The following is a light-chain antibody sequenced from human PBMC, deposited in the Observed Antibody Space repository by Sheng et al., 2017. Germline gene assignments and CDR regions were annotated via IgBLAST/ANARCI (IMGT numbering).Light chain of an antibody. CDR1: QSVSSTY. V-gene: IGKV3-20*01. CDR2: GAS. J-gene: IGKJ2*01. CDR3: QQYGSSPPRYT. Sequence: RVMTQSPGTLSVSPGERATLSCRASQSVSSTYLAWYQQKPGQAPRLLIYGASSRATGIPDRFSGSGSGTDFTLTVSRLEPEDFAVYYCQQYGSSPPRYTFGQGTKLEI.